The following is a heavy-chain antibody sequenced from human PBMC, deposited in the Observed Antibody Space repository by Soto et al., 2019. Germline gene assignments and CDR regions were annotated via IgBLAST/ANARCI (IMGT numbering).Heavy chain of an antibody. J-gene: IGHJ4*02. CDR1: GGSISSYY. CDR2: IYYSGST. Sequence: QVQLQDSGPGLVKPSETLSLTCTVSGGSISSYYWSWIRQPPGKGLEWIGYIYYSGSTNYNPSLKSRVTISVDTSKNQFSLKLSSVTAADTAVYYCARRYSSSFDYWGQGTLVTVSS. V-gene: IGHV4-59*08. CDR3: ARRYSSSFDY. D-gene: IGHD6-13*01.